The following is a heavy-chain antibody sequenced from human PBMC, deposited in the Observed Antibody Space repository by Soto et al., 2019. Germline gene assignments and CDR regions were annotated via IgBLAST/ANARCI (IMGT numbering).Heavy chain of an antibody. CDR2: IYPGDSDT. D-gene: IGHD3-9*01. CDR3: ARNYDILTGPGDYYYYYGMDV. Sequence: GESLKISCKGSGYSFTSYWIGWVRQMPGKGLEWMGIIYPGDSDTRYSPSFQGQVTISADKSTSTAYLQWSSLKASDTAMYYCARNYDILTGPGDYYYYYGMDVWGQGTTVTVS. CDR1: GYSFTSYW. V-gene: IGHV5-51*01. J-gene: IGHJ6*02.